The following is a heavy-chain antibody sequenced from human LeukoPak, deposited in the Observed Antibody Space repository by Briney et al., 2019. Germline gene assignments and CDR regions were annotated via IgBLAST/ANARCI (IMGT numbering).Heavy chain of an antibody. J-gene: IGHJ6*03. CDR1: GFHFNTYW. Sequence: GGSLRLSCSASGFHFNTYWMSWVRPAPGKGLEWVANIKQDGSEKYYVDSVKGRFTISRDNAKNSLYLQMNSLRAEDTAVYYCARGDSGSSYYYYYYMDVWGKGTTVTVSS. CDR3: ARGDSGSSYYYYYYMDV. CDR2: IKQDGSEK. V-gene: IGHV3-7*01. D-gene: IGHD1-26*01.